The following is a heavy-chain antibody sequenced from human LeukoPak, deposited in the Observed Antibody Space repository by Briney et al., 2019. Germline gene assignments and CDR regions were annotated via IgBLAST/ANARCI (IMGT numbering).Heavy chain of an antibody. V-gene: IGHV3-66*01. D-gene: IGHD3-10*01. Sequence: GGSLRLSCAASGFTVSNNYMTWVRQAPGRGLEWVSVIYSGGSTDYADSVKGRFTISRDSSKNTLYLQMNNLRAEDTAIYYCARDGFGGATDGFDVWGQGTMVTVSS. J-gene: IGHJ3*01. CDR3: ARDGFGGATDGFDV. CDR2: IYSGGST. CDR1: GFTVSNNY.